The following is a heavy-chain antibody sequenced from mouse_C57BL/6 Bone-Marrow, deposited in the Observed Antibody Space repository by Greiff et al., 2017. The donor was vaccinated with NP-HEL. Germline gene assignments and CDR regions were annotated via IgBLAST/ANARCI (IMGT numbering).Heavy chain of an antibody. CDR3: ARSAYGSPWYFDV. Sequence: VQLQQSGAELVMPGASVKLSCKASGYTFTSYWMHWVKQRPGQGLEWIGEIDPSDSYTNYNQKFKGKSTLTVDKSSSTAYMQLSSLTSEDSAVYYCARSAYGSPWYFDVWGTGTTVTVSS. CDR2: IDPSDSYT. J-gene: IGHJ1*03. CDR1: GYTFTSYW. V-gene: IGHV1-69*01. D-gene: IGHD1-1*01.